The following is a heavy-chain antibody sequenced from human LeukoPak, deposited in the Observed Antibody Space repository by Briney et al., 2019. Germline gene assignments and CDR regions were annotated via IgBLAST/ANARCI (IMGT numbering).Heavy chain of an antibody. Sequence: ASVKVSCKVSGYTLTELSMHWVRQAPGKGLEWMEGFDPEDGETIYAQKFQGRVTMTEDTSTDTAYMELSSLRSEDTAVYYCATDLGYCSGGSCYSFDYWGQGTLVTVSS. CDR2: FDPEDGET. CDR1: GYTLTELS. CDR3: ATDLGYCSGGSCYSFDY. D-gene: IGHD2-15*01. J-gene: IGHJ4*02. V-gene: IGHV1-24*01.